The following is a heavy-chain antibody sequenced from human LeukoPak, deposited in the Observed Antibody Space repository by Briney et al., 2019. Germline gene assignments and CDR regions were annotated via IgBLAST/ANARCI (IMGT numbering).Heavy chain of an antibody. V-gene: IGHV4-34*01. CDR3: ARSAGTWRQKYFDY. Sequence: PSETLSLTCAVYSGSFSGYYWSWIRQPPGKGLEWIGEINHSGSTNYNPSLKSRVTISVDTSKNQFSLKLSSVTAADTAVYYCARSAGTWRQKYFDYWGQGTLVTVSS. CDR2: INHSGST. D-gene: IGHD6-13*01. J-gene: IGHJ4*02. CDR1: SGSFSGYY.